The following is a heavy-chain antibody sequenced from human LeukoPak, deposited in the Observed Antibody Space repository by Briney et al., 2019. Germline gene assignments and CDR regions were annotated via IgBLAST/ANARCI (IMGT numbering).Heavy chain of an antibody. D-gene: IGHD5-18*01. CDR3: ARDSQLWSPGFDY. J-gene: IGHJ4*02. V-gene: IGHV4-39*07. Sequence: SETLSLTCTVSGGSISSSSYYWGWIRQPPGKGLEWIGSIYYSGSTYYNPSLKSRVTISVDTSKNQFSLKLSSVTAADTAVYYCARDSQLWSPGFDYWGQGTLVTVSS. CDR2: IYYSGST. CDR1: GGSISSSSYY.